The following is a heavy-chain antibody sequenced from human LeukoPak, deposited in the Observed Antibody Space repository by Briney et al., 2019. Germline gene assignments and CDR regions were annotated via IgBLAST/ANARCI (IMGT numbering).Heavy chain of an antibody. D-gene: IGHD6-19*01. CDR1: GGSVSSYY. Sequence: SETLSLTSTVSGGSVSSYYWSCIRHPPGKGLEWIWYMYPSGSTNYNPPLKSRGTISVDTSKNQISLKLSSVTAADTAVYYCARQAEYSSGWTNNWFDPWGPGSLVTVSS. CDR3: ARQAEYSSGWTNNWFDP. V-gene: IGHV4-59*02. J-gene: IGHJ5*02. CDR2: MYPSGST.